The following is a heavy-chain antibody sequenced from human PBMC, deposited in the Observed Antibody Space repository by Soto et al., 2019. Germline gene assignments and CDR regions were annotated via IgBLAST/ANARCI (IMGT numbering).Heavy chain of an antibody. CDR2: IYPSDSDA. V-gene: IGHV5-51*01. J-gene: IGHJ5*02. CDR1: GYSFASHW. Sequence: PEESLKISCNGSGYSFASHWITWVRQMPGKGLEWMGIIYPSDSDACYSPSFRGQVTMSADESITTVYLQWSSLKSSDTAMYYWVCVYGPGSDAQYCFAPWGQGTLVTVSS. D-gene: IGHD3-10*01. CDR3: VCVYGPGSDAQYCFAP.